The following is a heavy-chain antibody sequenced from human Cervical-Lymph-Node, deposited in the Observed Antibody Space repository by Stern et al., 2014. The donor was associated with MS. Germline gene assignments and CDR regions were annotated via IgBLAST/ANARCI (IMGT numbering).Heavy chain of an antibody. CDR2: IPYDGSSR. CDR1: GFTFSNSG. Sequence: EQLAGSGGGVVQPGRSLRLSCAASGFTFSNSGMHWVRQAPGRGREWVSLIPYDGSSRIYADSVKGRFTITRDTYKNTLYLQMNSRRADDTAVYYCAKAPVVYSAPLDYWGQGTLVTVSS. V-gene: IGHV3-30*18. CDR3: AKAPVVYSAPLDY. J-gene: IGHJ4*02. D-gene: IGHD4-23*01.